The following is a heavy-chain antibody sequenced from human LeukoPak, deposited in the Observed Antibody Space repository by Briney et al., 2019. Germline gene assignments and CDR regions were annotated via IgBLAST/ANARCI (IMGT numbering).Heavy chain of an antibody. CDR1: GYSLTELS. V-gene: IGHV1-24*01. CDR3: ATDRRGPLTIAVVFNY. D-gene: IGHD6-19*01. Sequence: GASVKVSCRVSGYSLTELSILWVRQAPGKGVEWMGGFDPEDGETIYAQKFQGRVTMTEDTSTDTAYMELSSLRSEDTAVYYCATDRRGPLTIAVVFNYWGQGTLVTVSS. J-gene: IGHJ4*02. CDR2: FDPEDGET.